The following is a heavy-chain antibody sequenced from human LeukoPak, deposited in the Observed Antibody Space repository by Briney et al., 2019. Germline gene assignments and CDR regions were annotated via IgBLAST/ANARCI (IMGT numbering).Heavy chain of an antibody. D-gene: IGHD4-23*01. V-gene: IGHV1-69*13. J-gene: IGHJ4*02. CDR3: ARGWLAETTVVTPYNY. CDR1: GGTFISHD. CDR2: ITPIFGTA. Sequence: SVKVSCKASGGTFISHDISWVRQAPGQGLEWMGGITPIFGTAVYAQKFQGRVTITAVESMSTVYMELSSLRSEDTAIYYCARGWLAETTVVTPYNYWGQGTLVTVSS.